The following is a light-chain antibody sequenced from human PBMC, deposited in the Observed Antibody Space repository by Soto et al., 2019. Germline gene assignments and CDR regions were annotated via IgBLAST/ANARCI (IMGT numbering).Light chain of an antibody. J-gene: IGLJ2*01. V-gene: IGLV2-23*01. CDR2: EGS. CDR1: SSDVGGYNY. CDR3: CSYAGSSAVV. Sequence: QSALTQPASVSGSPGQSITISCTGTSSDVGGYNYVSWYQQHPGKAPKLMIYEGSKRPSGVSNRFSGSKSGNTASLTISGLQAEDEADYYCCSYAGSSAVVLGGGTQLTVL.